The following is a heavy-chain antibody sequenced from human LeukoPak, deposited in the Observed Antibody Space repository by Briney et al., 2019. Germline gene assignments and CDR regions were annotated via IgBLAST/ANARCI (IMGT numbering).Heavy chain of an antibody. V-gene: IGHV5-51*01. CDR3: GRVYYGTGSGLDDAFDI. CDR2: IYPGDSET. Sequence: GESLKISCKGSAYTFTTYWIGWVRQMPGKGLEYMGLIYPGDSETRYSPSFQGQVTFSADKSISTAYLQWSSLQASDTAMYYCGRVYYGTGSGLDDAFDIWGQGTMVTVSS. CDR1: AYTFTTYW. J-gene: IGHJ3*02. D-gene: IGHD3-10*01.